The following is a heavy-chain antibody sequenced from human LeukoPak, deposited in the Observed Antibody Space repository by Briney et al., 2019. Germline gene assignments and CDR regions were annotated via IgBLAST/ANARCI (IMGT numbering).Heavy chain of an antibody. J-gene: IGHJ5*02. CDR1: GYTFTSYG. V-gene: IGHV1-18*01. D-gene: IGHD6-19*01. Sequence: ASVKVSCKASGYTFTSYGISWVRQAPGQGLEWMGWISAYNGNTNYAQKLQGRVTMTTDTSTSTAYMELRSLRSDDTAVYCCARSGTGRYSSGWYAQWGQGTLVTVSS. CDR3: ARSGTGRYSSGWYAQ. CDR2: ISAYNGNT.